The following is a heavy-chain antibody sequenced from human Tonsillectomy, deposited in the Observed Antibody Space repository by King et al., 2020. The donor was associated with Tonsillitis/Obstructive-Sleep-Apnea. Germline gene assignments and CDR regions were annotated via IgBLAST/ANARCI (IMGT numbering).Heavy chain of an antibody. J-gene: IGHJ4*02. V-gene: IGHV4-59*08. Sequence: QLQESGPGLVKPSETLSLTYTVSGGSISSDYWSWIRQPPGKGLEWIGYIYYSGSTNYNPSLKSRVTISVDTSKNQFSLKLSSVTAADTAVYYCARQESSRWYVGNPHQFDYWGQGTLVTVSS. CDR2: IYYSGST. D-gene: IGHD6-13*01. CDR1: GGSISSDY. CDR3: ARQESSRWYVGNPHQFDY.